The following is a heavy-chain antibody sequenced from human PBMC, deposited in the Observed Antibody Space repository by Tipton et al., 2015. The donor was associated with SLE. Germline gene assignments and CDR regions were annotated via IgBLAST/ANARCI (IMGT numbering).Heavy chain of an antibody. CDR2: IKEDGSET. V-gene: IGHV3-7*01. D-gene: IGHD3-10*01. Sequence: SLRLSCAASGFTLSNYWMNWVRQAPGKGLQWVGQIKEDGSETYYVGSVKGRFTISRDNAKNSLYLQMNSLGAEDTAVYYCAREDYYSYYYMDVWGKGTTVTVSS. CDR1: GFTLSNYW. J-gene: IGHJ6*03. CDR3: AREDYYSYYYMDV.